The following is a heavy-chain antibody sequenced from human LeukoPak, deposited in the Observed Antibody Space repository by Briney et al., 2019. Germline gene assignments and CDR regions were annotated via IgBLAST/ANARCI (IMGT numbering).Heavy chain of an antibody. J-gene: IGHJ6*04. D-gene: IGHD2-2*01. Sequence: SQTLSLTCTVSGDSISSVYYWCWIRQHPGKGLEWIGSIYHSGSTYYNPSLKSRVTISVDTSKNQFSLKLSSVTAADTAVYYCARGYCSSTSCYMDVWGKGTTVTVSS. CDR2: IYHSGST. V-gene: IGHV4-38-2*02. CDR3: ARGYCSSTSCYMDV. CDR1: GDSISSVYY.